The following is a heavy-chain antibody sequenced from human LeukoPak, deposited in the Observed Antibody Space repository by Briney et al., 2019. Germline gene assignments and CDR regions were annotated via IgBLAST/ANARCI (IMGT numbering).Heavy chain of an antibody. J-gene: IGHJ6*02. CDR3: ARAGDEFYGSGSSSNYYYYGMDV. V-gene: IGHV3-7*01. Sequence: QPGGSLRLSCAASGFTFSSYWMSWVRQAPGKGLEWVANIKQDGSEKYYVDSVKGRFTISRDNAKNSLYLQMNSLRAEDTAVYYCARAGDEFYGSGSSSNYYYYGMDVWGQGTTVTVSS. D-gene: IGHD3-10*01. CDR2: IKQDGSEK. CDR1: GFTFSSYW.